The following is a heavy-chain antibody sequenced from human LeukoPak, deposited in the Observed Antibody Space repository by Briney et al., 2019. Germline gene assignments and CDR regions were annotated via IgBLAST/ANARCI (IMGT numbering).Heavy chain of an antibody. Sequence: GGSLRLSCAASGFTFSSYWMHWVRQAPGKGLVWVSRINTDGSSTSYADSVKGRFTISRDNAKNTLYLQMNSLRAEDTAVYYCARDPQQWELSRLRNWFDPWGQGTLVIVSS. J-gene: IGHJ5*02. D-gene: IGHD1-26*01. CDR2: INTDGSST. CDR1: GFTFSSYW. V-gene: IGHV3-74*01. CDR3: ARDPQQWELSRLRNWFDP.